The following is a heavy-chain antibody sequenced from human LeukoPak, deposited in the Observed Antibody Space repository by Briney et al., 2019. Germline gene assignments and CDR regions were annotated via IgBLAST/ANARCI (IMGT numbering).Heavy chain of an antibody. CDR3: AKPRGGDSWAFDI. CDR1: GFTFSSYG. CDR2: ISYDGSNK. V-gene: IGHV3-30*18. D-gene: IGHD2-21*02. Sequence: GGPLRLSCEASGFTFSSYGMHWVRQAPGKGLEWVAGISYDGSNKYYADSVKGRFTISRDNSKNTLYLQVNSLRPEDTAVHYCAKPRGGDSWAFDIWGQGTMVTVSS. J-gene: IGHJ3*02.